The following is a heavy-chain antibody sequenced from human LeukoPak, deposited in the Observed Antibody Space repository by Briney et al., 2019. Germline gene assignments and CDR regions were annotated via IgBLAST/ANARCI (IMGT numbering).Heavy chain of an antibody. CDR1: GGSINSGNYY. CDR2: IYHTGGT. CDR3: ARVYDILTGYYAFDY. Sequence: SETLSLTCTVSGGSINSGNYYRSWIRQHPGKGLEWIGYIYHTGGTYYNPSLKSRVTISVDKSKNQFSLKLSSVTAAGTAVYYCARVYDILTGYYAFDYWGQGTLVTVSS. V-gene: IGHV4-31*03. D-gene: IGHD3-9*01. J-gene: IGHJ4*02.